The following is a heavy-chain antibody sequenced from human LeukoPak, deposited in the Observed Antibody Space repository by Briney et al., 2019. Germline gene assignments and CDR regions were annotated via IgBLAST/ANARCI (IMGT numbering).Heavy chain of an antibody. Sequence: GGSLSLFCAASGFTFSSYSMKGMCKALGQGMAWFPALTGGGDTTYYADSVKGRFTISRDNTNSTLYLQINNLRADDTSIYYCAKAANYDILTGYYLDCWGQGTLVTVSS. D-gene: IGHD3-9*01. CDR2: LTGGGDTT. CDR3: AKAANYDILTGYYLDC. J-gene: IGHJ4*02. CDR1: GFTFSSYS. V-gene: IGHV3-23*01.